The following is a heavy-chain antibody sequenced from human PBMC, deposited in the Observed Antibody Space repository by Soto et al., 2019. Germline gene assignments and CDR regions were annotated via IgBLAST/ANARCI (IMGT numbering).Heavy chain of an antibody. Sequence: PSATLSLTCTFSGSSISGYYWTWIRQSPERGLEWIGYSHYSGNANYNPSLNSRLTMSVDRSKSQFSMKLASVTAADTAVYYCARGVGGSGLNWFDPWGQGTLVTVSS. CDR2: SHYSGNA. CDR3: ARGVGGSGLNWFDP. D-gene: IGHD6-19*01. CDR1: GSSISGYY. J-gene: IGHJ5*02. V-gene: IGHV4-59*12.